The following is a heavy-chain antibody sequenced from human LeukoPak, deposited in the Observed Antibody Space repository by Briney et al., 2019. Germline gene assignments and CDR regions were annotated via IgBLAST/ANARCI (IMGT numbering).Heavy chain of an antibody. J-gene: IGHJ3*02. CDR3: AREREYCSSTSCYLSAFDI. CDR1: GGSIRSYY. CDR2: IYYSGST. V-gene: IGHV4-59*01. D-gene: IGHD2-2*01. Sequence: PSETLSLTCTVSGGSIRSYYWCWIRQPPGKGLEWIGYIYYSGSTNYNPPLKSRVTISVDTSKNQFSLKLSSATAADTAVYYCAREREYCSSTSCYLSAFDIWRQGTMVTVSS.